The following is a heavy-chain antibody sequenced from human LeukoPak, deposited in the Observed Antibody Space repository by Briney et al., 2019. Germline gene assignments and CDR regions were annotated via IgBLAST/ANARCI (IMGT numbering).Heavy chain of an antibody. Sequence: GRSLRLSCAASGFTFSSYGMHWVRQAPGKGLEWVAVIWYDGSNKYYADSVKGRFTISRDNSKTTLYLHMDSLRVEDTAVYYCAKDQTVAAAGPFDNWGQGTLVAVSS. CDR2: IWYDGSNK. D-gene: IGHD6-13*01. V-gene: IGHV3-33*06. J-gene: IGHJ4*02. CDR3: AKDQTVAAAGPFDN. CDR1: GFTFSSYG.